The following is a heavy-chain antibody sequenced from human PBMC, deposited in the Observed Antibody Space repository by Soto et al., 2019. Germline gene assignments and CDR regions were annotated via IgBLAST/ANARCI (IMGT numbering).Heavy chain of an antibody. Sequence: QVQLVESGGGVVQPGRSLRLSCAASGFTFSSYGMHWVRQAPGKGLEWVAVIWYDGSNKYYADSVKGRFTISRDNSKNTLYLQMNSRRAEDTAVYYYAREPENCGGDCYQDYWGQGTLVTVSS. J-gene: IGHJ4*02. CDR2: IWYDGSNK. D-gene: IGHD2-21*02. CDR3: AREPENCGGDCYQDY. V-gene: IGHV3-33*01. CDR1: GFTFSSYG.